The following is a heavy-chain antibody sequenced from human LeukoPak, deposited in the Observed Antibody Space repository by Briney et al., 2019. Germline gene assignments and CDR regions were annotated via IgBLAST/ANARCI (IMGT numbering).Heavy chain of an antibody. D-gene: IGHD3-3*01. J-gene: IGHJ3*02. CDR3: ARDRYDTDAFDI. Sequence: PGRSLRLSCAASGFTFSSYAMHWVRQAPGKGLEWVAVISYDGSNKYYADSVKGRFTISRDNSKNTLYLQMNSLRAEDTAVYYCARDRYDTDAFDIWGQGTMVTVSS. CDR2: ISYDGSNK. V-gene: IGHV3-30-3*01. CDR1: GFTFSSYA.